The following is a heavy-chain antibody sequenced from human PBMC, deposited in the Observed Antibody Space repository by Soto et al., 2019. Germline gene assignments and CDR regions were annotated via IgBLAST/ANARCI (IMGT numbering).Heavy chain of an antibody. V-gene: IGHV1-69*01. D-gene: IGHD2-15*01. J-gene: IGHJ5*02. CDR1: GGTFSSYA. CDR3: ASIYCSGGSCYSPDNGFDP. Sequence: QVQLVQSGAEVKKPGSSVKVSCKASGGTFSSYAISWVRQAPGQGLEWMGGIIPIFGTANYAQKFQGRVTITADESTSTAYMELSSLRSEDTAVYYCASIYCSGGSCYSPDNGFDPWGQGTLVTVSS. CDR2: IIPIFGTA.